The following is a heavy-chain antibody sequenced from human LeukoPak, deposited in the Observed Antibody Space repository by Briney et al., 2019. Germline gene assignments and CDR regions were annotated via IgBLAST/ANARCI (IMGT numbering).Heavy chain of an antibody. J-gene: IGHJ4*02. CDR2: ISSSSSYI. V-gene: IGHV3-21*01. CDR1: GFTFSSYS. CDR3: ARSGLGYCSGGSCYDY. Sequence: GGSLRLSCAASGFTFSSYSMNWVRQAPGRGLEWVSSISSSSSYIYYADSVKGRLTISRDNAKNSLYLQMNSLRAEDTAVYYCARSGLGYCSGGSCYDYWGQGTLVTVSS. D-gene: IGHD2-15*01.